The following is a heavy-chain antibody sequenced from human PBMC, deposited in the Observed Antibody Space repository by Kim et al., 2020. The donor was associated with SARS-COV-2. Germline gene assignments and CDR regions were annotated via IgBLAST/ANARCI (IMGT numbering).Heavy chain of an antibody. CDR1: GYTLTELS. V-gene: IGHV1-24*01. D-gene: IGHD2-2*01. CDR3: ASLPAAAYYYYYGMDV. Sequence: ASVKVSCKVSGYTLTELSMHWVRQAPGKGLEWMGGFDPEDGETIYAQKFQGRVTMTEDTSTDTAYMELSSLRSEDMAVYYCASLPAAAYYYYYGMDVWGQGTTVTVSS. CDR2: FDPEDGET. J-gene: IGHJ6*02.